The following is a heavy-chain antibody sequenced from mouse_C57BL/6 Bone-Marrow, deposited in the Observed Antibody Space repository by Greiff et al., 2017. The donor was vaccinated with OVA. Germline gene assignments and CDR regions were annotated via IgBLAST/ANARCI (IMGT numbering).Heavy chain of an antibody. J-gene: IGHJ4*01. Sequence: VQLQQPGAELVRPGSSVKLSCKASGYTFTSYWMDWVKQRPGQGLEWIGNIYPSDSETHYNQKFKDKATLTVDKSSSTAYMQLSSLTSEDSAVYYCAGGYGNYYAMDYWGLGTSVTVSS. CDR2: IYPSDSET. V-gene: IGHV1-61*01. CDR1: GYTFTSYW. CDR3: AGGYGNYYAMDY. D-gene: IGHD2-10*02.